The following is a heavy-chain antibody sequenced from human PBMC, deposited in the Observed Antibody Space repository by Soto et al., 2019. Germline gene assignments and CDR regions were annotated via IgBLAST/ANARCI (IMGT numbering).Heavy chain of an antibody. CDR1: GGSISSGDYY. CDR2: IYYSGST. CDR3: ARTYYDILTGPPSWFDP. Sequence: KPSETLSLTCTGSGGSISSGDYYWSWIRQPPGKGLEWIGYIYYSGSTYYNPSLKSRVTISVDTSKNQFSLKLSSVTAADTAVYYCARTYYDILTGPPSWFDPWGQGTLVTVSS. V-gene: IGHV4-30-4*01. D-gene: IGHD3-9*01. J-gene: IGHJ5*02.